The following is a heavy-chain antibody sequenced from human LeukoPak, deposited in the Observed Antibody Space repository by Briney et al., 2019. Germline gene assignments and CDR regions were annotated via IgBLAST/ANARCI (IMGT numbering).Heavy chain of an antibody. D-gene: IGHD2-21*02. CDR1: GYRFTAYG. J-gene: IGHJ5*02. V-gene: IGHV1-18*01. CDR3: ARVCHIVVVTAEGSWFDP. Sequence: ASVKVSCKASGYRFTAYGVGWLRQAPGHGLEWVGWTSIYNGKTYYAQRFQDRVTMTTDTSTSTVYMELRSLRSDDTAVYYCARVCHIVVVTAEGSWFDPWGQGTLVTVSS. CDR2: TSIYNGKT.